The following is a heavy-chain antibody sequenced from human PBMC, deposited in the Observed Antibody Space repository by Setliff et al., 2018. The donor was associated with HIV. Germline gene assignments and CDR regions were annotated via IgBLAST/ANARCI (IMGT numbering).Heavy chain of an antibody. V-gene: IGHV1-8*02. CDR1: GYTFTSYY. Sequence: ASVKVSCKASGYTFTSYYMHWVRQATGQGLEWMGWMNPNSGNTGYAQKFQGRVTMTRNTSISTAYMELSSLRSEDTAMYYCARFSYGSVWPETDYWGQGTLVTVSS. CDR3: ARFSYGSVWPETDY. J-gene: IGHJ4*02. CDR2: MNPNSGNT. D-gene: IGHD6-25*01.